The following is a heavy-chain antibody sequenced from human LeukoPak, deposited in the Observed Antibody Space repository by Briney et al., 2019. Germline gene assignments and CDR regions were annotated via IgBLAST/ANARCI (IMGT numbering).Heavy chain of an antibody. J-gene: IGHJ6*02. CDR3: ARVTVTKDYYYYGMDV. Sequence: SVKVSCKASGGTFSSYAISWVRQAPGQGLEWMGGIIPIFGTANYAQKFQGRVTITADESTSTAYMELSSLRSEDTAVYYCARVTVTKDYYYYGMDVWGQGTTVTVSS. V-gene: IGHV1-69*13. CDR2: IIPIFGTA. CDR1: GGTFSSYA. D-gene: IGHD4-17*01.